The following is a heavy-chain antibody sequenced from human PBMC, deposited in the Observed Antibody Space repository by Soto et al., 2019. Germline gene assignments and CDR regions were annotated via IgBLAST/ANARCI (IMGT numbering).Heavy chain of an antibody. D-gene: IGHD3-22*01. CDR2: ISGSGGST. CDR3: AKAPYYYDSSGHIFDY. Sequence: GGSLRLSCAASGFTFSSYAMSWFRQAPGKGLEWVSAISGSGGSTYYADSVKGRFTISRDNSKNTLYLQMNSLRAEDTAVYYCAKAPYYYDSSGHIFDYWGQGTLVTVSS. J-gene: IGHJ4*02. V-gene: IGHV3-23*01. CDR1: GFTFSSYA.